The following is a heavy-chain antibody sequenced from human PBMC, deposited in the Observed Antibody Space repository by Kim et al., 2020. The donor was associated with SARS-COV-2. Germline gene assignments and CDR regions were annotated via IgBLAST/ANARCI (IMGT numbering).Heavy chain of an antibody. CDR3: ARDLRGGSYYFDY. D-gene: IGHD1-26*01. CDR2: IYYSGST. J-gene: IGHJ4*02. Sequence: SETLSLTCTVSGGSVSSGSYYWSWIRQPPGKGLEWIGYIYYSGSTNYNPSLKSRVTISVDTSKNQFSLKLSSVTAADTAVYYCARDLRGGSYYFDYWGQGTLVTVSS. CDR1: GGSVSSGSYY. V-gene: IGHV4-61*01.